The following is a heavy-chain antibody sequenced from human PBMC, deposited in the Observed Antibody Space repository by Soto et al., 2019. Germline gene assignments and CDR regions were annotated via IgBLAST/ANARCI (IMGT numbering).Heavy chain of an antibody. Sequence: QVQLVQSGAEVKKPGASVKVSCKDSGYTFNSYGISWVRQAPGQGLEWMGWINAYNGNTKYAQTLQGRVTMTTDTTTSTAYMELRSLRSDDTAVYYCARELGQQRVEYWGQGTLVTVSS. CDR3: ARELGQQRVEY. CDR2: INAYNGNT. CDR1: GYTFNSYG. D-gene: IGHD6-13*01. V-gene: IGHV1-18*01. J-gene: IGHJ4*02.